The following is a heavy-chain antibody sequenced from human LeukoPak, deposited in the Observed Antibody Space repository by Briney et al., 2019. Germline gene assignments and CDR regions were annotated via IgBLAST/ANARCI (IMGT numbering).Heavy chain of an antibody. D-gene: IGHD3-3*01. V-gene: IGHV1-46*01. CDR2: INPSGDFT. CDR1: GYTFTSYY. J-gene: IGHJ4*02. Sequence: ASVKVSCKASGYTFTSYYMHWVRQAPGQGLEWMGIINPSGDFTIYAQKFQGRVTMTRDTSTSTVYMELSSLRSEDTAVYYCARAASGSGYTFGYWGQGTLVTVSS. CDR3: ARAASGSGYTFGY.